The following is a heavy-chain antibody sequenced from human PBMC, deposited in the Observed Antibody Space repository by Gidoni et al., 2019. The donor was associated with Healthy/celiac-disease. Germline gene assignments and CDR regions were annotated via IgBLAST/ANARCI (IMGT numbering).Heavy chain of an antibody. Sequence: QVQLVESGGGVVQPGRSLRLSCTASGFTFSSYGMHWVRQAPGKGLEWVAVISNDGSNKYYANSVKGRFTLSRDNSKNTLYLQMNSLRAEDTAVYYCAKDHEWELLKRTGLIDYWGQGTLVTVSS. D-gene: IGHD1-26*01. CDR2: ISNDGSNK. J-gene: IGHJ4*02. CDR3: AKDHEWELLKRTGLIDY. V-gene: IGHV3-30*18. CDR1: GFTFSSYG.